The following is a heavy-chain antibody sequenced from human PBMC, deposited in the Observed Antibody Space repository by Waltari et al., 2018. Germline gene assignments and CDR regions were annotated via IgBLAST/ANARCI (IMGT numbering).Heavy chain of an antibody. Sequence: EVQLLASGGGLVQPGGSLRLTCACSGFTFRSYSITWVRQAPGKGLECVSYISKTITTIHYADSVKGRFTISRDNAKNSVYLQMNSLRDEDTAMYYCTRGFASGIHYYWGQGTLVTVSS. D-gene: IGHD3-10*01. CDR3: TRGFASGIHYY. CDR2: ISKTITTI. CDR1: GFTFRSYS. V-gene: IGHV3-48*02. J-gene: IGHJ4*02.